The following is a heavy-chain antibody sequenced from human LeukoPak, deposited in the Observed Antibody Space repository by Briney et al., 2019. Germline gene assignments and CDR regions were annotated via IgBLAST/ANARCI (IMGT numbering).Heavy chain of an antibody. CDR1: GFTFSTYW. CDR3: ARDSFETDIDY. D-gene: IGHD1-14*01. V-gene: IGHV3-7*01. Sequence: TGGSLRLSCAVSGFTFSTYWMSWVRQAPGKGLEWVGNIKEDGSEKYYVDSMKGRFTISRDNAKNSLYLQMNSLRVEDTAVYYCARDSFETDIDYWGQGNLVTVSS. CDR2: IKEDGSEK. J-gene: IGHJ4*02.